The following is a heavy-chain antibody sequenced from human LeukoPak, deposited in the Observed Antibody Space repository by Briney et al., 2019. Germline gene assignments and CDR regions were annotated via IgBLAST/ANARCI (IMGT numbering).Heavy chain of an antibody. CDR1: GFTFDDYA. D-gene: IGHD3-3*01. Sequence: PGRSLRLSCAASGFTFDDYAMHWVRQAPGKGLEWVSGISWNSGSIGYADSVKGRFTISRDNAKNSLYLQMNSLRAEDTALYYCAKDVGVLYYYYGMDVWGQGTTVTVS. J-gene: IGHJ6*02. CDR2: ISWNSGSI. V-gene: IGHV3-9*01. CDR3: AKDVGVLYYYYGMDV.